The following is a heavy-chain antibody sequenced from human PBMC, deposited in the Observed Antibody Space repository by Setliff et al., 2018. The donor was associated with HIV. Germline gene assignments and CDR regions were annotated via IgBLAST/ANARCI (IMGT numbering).Heavy chain of an antibody. Sequence: GASVKVSCKASGYTFIDKYMHWVRQAPGKGLHWMGRIDPENDETKYSQKFQVRFTMTADRSTDTAYMELSGLRSEDTAVYYCARVWGSGSPADYWGQGTLVTVSS. D-gene: IGHD3-10*01. CDR2: IDPENDET. CDR3: ARVWGSGSPADY. J-gene: IGHJ4*02. V-gene: IGHV1-69-2*01. CDR1: GYTFIDKY.